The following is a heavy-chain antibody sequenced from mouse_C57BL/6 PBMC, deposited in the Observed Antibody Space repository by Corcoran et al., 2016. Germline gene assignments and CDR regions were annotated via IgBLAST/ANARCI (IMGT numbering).Heavy chain of an antibody. V-gene: IGHV1-18*01. J-gene: IGHJ3*01. CDR2: INPNNGGT. CDR3: ARWGLYYRGSY. CDR1: GYTFTDYN. D-gene: IGHD2-1*01. Sequence: EVQLQQSGPELVKPGASVKIPCKASGYTFTDYNMDWVKQSHGKSLEWIGDINPNNGGTIYNQKFKGKATLTVDKSSSTAYMELRSLTSEDTAVYYCARWGLYYRGSYWGQGTLVTVSA.